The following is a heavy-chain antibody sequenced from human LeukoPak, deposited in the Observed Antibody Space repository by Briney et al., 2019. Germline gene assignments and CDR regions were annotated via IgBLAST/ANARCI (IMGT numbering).Heavy chain of an antibody. CDR2: IYHSGST. CDR3: ASIIPSGYRIDY. CDR1: GYSISSGYY. D-gene: IGHD3-22*01. V-gene: IGHV4-38-2*01. J-gene: IGHJ4*02. Sequence: SETLSLTCAVSGYSISSGYYWGWIRQPPGKGLEWIGSIYHSGSTYYNPSLKSRVTISVDTSKNQFSLKLSSVTAADTAVYYCASIIPSGYRIDYWGQGTLVTVSS.